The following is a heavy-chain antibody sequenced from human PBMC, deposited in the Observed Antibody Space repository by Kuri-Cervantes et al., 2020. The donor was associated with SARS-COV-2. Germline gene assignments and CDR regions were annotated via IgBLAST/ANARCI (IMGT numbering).Heavy chain of an antibody. CDR1: GFTFSSYA. Sequence: GESLKISCAASGFTFSSYAMSWVRQAPGKGLEWVSAISGSGGSTYYAGSVKGRFTISRDDSKNTLYLQMNSLRAEDTAVYYCAKHYCSSTSCSYYFDYWGQGTLVTVSS. CDR2: ISGSGGST. V-gene: IGHV3-23*01. J-gene: IGHJ4*02. D-gene: IGHD2-2*01. CDR3: AKHYCSSTSCSYYFDY.